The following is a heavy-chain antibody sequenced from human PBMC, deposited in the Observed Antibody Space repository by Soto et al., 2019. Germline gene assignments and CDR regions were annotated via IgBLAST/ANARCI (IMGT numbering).Heavy chain of an antibody. CDR1: GFTFSSYS. D-gene: IGHD1-1*01. CDR2: ISSSSSYI. J-gene: IGHJ3*02. CDR3: AREGLEPTLAFDI. V-gene: IGHV3-21*01. Sequence: GGSLRLSCAASGFTFSSYSMNWVRQAPGKGLEWVSSISSSSSYIYYADSVKGRFTISRDNAKNSLYLQMKSLRAEDTAVYYCAREGLEPTLAFDIWGQGTMVTVSS.